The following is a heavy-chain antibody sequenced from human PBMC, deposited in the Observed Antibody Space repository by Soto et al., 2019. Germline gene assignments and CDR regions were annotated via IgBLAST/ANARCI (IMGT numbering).Heavy chain of an antibody. CDR3: ASRGSYDSF. Sequence: LYITGILSASTQTCGGHSWTCLRQSPGKGLEWLGYISHFETTYYNPSFKSRLSLSIDRTKNQFSLSLSSMTAADKAVEYSASRGSYDSF. CDR1: ASTQTCGGHS. J-gene: IGHJ3*01. CDR2: ISHFETT. V-gene: IGHV4-30-2*06. D-gene: IGHD3-16*01.